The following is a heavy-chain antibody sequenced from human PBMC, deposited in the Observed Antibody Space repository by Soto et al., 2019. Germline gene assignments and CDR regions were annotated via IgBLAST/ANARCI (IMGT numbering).Heavy chain of an antibody. CDR1: GFTVSSNY. V-gene: IGHV3-64*01. CDR2: FSSYWGST. CDR3: ARNYGGNSYAFDI. D-gene: IGHD2-21*02. Sequence: PGGSLRLSCAASGFTVSSNYMSWVRQAPGKGLEYVSAFSSYWGSTYYANSVKGRFTISRDNSKNTLYLQMGSLRAEDMAVYYCARNYGGNSYAFDIWGQGTMVTVSS. J-gene: IGHJ3*02.